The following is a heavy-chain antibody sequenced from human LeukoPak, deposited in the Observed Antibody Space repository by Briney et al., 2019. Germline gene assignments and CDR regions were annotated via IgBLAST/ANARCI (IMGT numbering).Heavy chain of an antibody. Sequence: GESLKISCKGSGYGFTSYWIGWVRQMPGKGLEWMGIIYPGDSDTRYSPSFQGQVTISADKSISTAYLQWSSLKASDTAMYYCARLRDGLGYCSGGSCYLTPNWFDPWGQGTLVTVSS. CDR3: ARLRDGLGYCSGGSCYLTPNWFDP. CDR1: GYGFTSYW. V-gene: IGHV5-51*01. J-gene: IGHJ5*02. D-gene: IGHD2-15*01. CDR2: IYPGDSDT.